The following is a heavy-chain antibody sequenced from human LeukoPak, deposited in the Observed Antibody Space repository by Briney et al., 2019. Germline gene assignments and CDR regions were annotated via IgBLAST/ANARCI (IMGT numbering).Heavy chain of an antibody. CDR3: ARKTRSGSYFDY. D-gene: IGHD3-10*01. V-gene: IGHV3-74*01. J-gene: IGHJ4*02. CDR1: GLTFSSYW. CDR2: INSDGSST. Sequence: PGGSLRLSCAASGLTFSSYWMYWVRQAPGKGLVWFSRINSDGSSTSYADSVKGRFTISRDNAKNTLYLQMNSLRAEDTAVYYCARKTRSGSYFDYWGQGTLVTVSS.